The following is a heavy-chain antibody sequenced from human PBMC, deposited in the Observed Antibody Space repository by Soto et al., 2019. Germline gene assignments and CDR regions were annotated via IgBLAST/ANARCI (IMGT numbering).Heavy chain of an antibody. J-gene: IGHJ4*02. Sequence: QVQLVELGGALVKPGGSLRLSCAASGFPFSDYYMSWIRQAPGKGLEWVSSISSSSSDTNYAQSVKGRFTISRDNAKNSLHLQMNSLRAEDTAVYYCARRRPTGYYNYWGQGTLVTVSA. CDR1: GFPFSDYY. V-gene: IGHV3-11*05. CDR3: ARRRPTGYYNY. CDR2: ISSSSSDT. D-gene: IGHD3-9*01.